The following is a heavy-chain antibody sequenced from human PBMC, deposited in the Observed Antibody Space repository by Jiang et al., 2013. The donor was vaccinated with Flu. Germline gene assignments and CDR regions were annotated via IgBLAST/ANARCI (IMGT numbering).Heavy chain of an antibody. CDR3: ARILGGCSSTSCTLDP. CDR2: IYHGGRT. CDR1: ISSNNW. D-gene: IGHD2-2*01. Sequence: ISSNNWWTWVRQPPGKGLEWIGEIYHGGRTNYNPSLESRVTISVDQSKNQFSLRLSSVTAADTAVYYCARILGGCSSTSCTLDPWGQGTLVTVSS. V-gene: IGHV4-4*02. J-gene: IGHJ5*02.